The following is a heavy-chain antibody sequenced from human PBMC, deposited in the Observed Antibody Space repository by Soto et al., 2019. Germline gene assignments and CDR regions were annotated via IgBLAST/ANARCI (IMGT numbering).Heavy chain of an antibody. CDR2: IYHSGST. J-gene: IGHJ4*02. V-gene: IGHV4-39*01. D-gene: IGHD5-18*01. CDR3: ARAPGDTAMVNAHRKFDY. CDR1: GGSISSSSYY. Sequence: SETLSLTCTVSGGSISSSSYYWGWIRQPPGKGLEWIGNIYHSGSTYYNPSLKSRVTISVDTSKNQFSLKLSSVTAADTAVYYCARAPGDTAMVNAHRKFDYLGQGTLVTVSS.